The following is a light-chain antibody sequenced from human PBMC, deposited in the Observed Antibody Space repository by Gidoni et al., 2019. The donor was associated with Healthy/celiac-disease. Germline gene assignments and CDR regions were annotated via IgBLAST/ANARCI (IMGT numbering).Light chain of an antibody. CDR1: QRISSY. V-gene: IGKV1-39*01. J-gene: IGKJ4*01. CDR3: QQSYSTPPVT. CDR2: AAS. Sequence: DIQMTQSPSSLSASVGDRVTITCGASQRISSYLNWYQQKPGKAPKLLIYAASTLLSGVPSRFIGSGSGTDFTLPIISRQPEDFATYYCQQSYSTPPVTFGGGTKVEIK.